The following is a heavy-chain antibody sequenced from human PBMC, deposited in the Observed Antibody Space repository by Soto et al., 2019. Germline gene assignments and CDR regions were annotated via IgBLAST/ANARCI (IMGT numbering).Heavy chain of an antibody. CDR3: ARDEQVGSGGYGSPPSYGMDV. V-gene: IGHV1-18*01. CDR2: ISAYNGNT. D-gene: IGHD6-19*01. J-gene: IGHJ6*02. CDR1: CYTFTSYG. Sequence: GAPVKVSCQASCYTFTSYGISWVRQAPGQGLEWMGWISAYNGNTNYAQKLQGRVTMTTDTSTSTAYMELRSLRSDDTAVYYCARDEQVGSGGYGSPPSYGMDVWGQGTTVTVSS.